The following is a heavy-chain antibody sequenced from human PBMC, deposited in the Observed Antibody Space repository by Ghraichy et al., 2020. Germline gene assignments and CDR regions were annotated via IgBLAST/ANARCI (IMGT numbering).Heavy chain of an antibody. V-gene: IGHV3-7*03. Sequence: GESLNISCTTSGFTFSENWVNWVRQAPGKGLEWVATMSPGGSGKSYADSVKGRFTVSRDDAKDSAFLQLNNVRAEDAAVYYCVRLTWVGAAEWGQGTLVTVSS. D-gene: IGHD2-15*01. CDR1: GFTFSENW. J-gene: IGHJ4*02. CDR3: VRLTWVGAAE. CDR2: MSPGGSGK.